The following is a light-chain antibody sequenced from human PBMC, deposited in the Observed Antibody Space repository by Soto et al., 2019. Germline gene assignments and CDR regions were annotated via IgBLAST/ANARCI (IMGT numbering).Light chain of an antibody. CDR3: SSYAGSSTHVV. CDR2: EGS. Sequence: QSALTQPASVSGSPGQSITISCTGTSSDVGSYNLVSWYQQHPGKAPKLLIYEGSNRPSGVSNRFSGSKSRNTASLTISGLAAEHEAAYYFSSYAGSSTHVVFGRGTKLTVL. V-gene: IGLV2-23*01. J-gene: IGLJ2*01. CDR1: SSDVGSYNL.